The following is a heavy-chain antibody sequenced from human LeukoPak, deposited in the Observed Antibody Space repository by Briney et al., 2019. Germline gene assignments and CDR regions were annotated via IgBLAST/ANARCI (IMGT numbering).Heavy chain of an antibody. V-gene: IGHV4-39*01. CDR2: MYYSGTT. J-gene: IGHJ5*02. D-gene: IGHD2-2*01. Sequence: SETLSLTCTVSGDSMSSDSFYWGWIRQPPGKGLEWIGNMYYSGTTYYNPSLKSRVTISVETSKNQFTLKLSSVTAADTAVYYCARGGSSAVVPAAMRWNWFDPWGQGLQVTVSS. CDR1: GDSMSSDSFY. CDR3: ARGGSSAVVPAAMRWNWFDP.